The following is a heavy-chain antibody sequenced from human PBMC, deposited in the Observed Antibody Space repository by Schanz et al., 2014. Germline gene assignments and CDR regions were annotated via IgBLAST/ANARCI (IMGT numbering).Heavy chain of an antibody. D-gene: IGHD3-9*01. J-gene: IGHJ5*02. V-gene: IGHV1-18*01. CDR2: INTGSGDT. CDR3: AKAEYDILTDSYSRLDP. CDR1: GYTFTTYA. Sequence: QVQLVQSGAEVKKPGASVRVSCKASGYTFTTYAMSWVRQAPGQGLEWVGWINTGSGDTKYSQNFQGRVTITRDTSASTAYMELSSLRSEDTAVYYCAKAEYDILTDSYSRLDPWGQGTLVTVSS.